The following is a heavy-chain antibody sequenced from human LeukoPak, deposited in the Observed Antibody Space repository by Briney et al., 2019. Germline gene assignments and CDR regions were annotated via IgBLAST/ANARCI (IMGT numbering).Heavy chain of an antibody. J-gene: IGHJ4*02. Sequence: ASVKVSCKASGYSFTTLDINWVQQATGQGLEWVGWVNPNNGLTGYAQKFQGRVTLTSDTSTNTAYMELSSLSSDDTAVYYCAGGRVSFFWGQGTPVTVSS. V-gene: IGHV1-8*01. CDR2: VNPNNGLT. CDR1: GYSFTTLD. CDR3: AGGRVSFF.